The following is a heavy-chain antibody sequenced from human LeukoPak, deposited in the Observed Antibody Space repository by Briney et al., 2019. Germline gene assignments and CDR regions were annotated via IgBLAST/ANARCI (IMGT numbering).Heavy chain of an antibody. D-gene: IGHD3-10*02. V-gene: IGHV3-23*01. Sequence: GGSLRLSCAASGFTFSSYGMSWARQAPGKGLEWVSAISGSGGSTYYADSVKGRFTISRDNSKNTLYVQMNSLRAEDTAVYYCAELGITMIGGVWGKGTTVTISS. CDR3: AELGITMIGGV. CDR1: GFTFSSYG. J-gene: IGHJ6*04. CDR2: ISGSGGST.